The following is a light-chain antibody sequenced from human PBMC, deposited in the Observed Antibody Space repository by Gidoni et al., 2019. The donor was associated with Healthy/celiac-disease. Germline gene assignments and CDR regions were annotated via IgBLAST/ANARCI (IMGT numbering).Light chain of an antibody. Sequence: DIQMTQSPSTLSASVGDRVTITCRASQSISSWLAWYQQKPGKAPKLLIYKASSLESGVPSRFSGSGPGTEFTLTISSLQPDDFATYYCQQYNSYPWTFXXXTKVEIK. J-gene: IGKJ1*01. CDR2: KAS. V-gene: IGKV1-5*03. CDR3: QQYNSYPWT. CDR1: QSISSW.